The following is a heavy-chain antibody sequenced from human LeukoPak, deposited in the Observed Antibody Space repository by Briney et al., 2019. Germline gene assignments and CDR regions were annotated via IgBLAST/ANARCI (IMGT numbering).Heavy chain of an antibody. CDR3: TPGPGGAFDI. D-gene: IGHD3-16*01. V-gene: IGHV4-39*01. J-gene: IGHJ3*02. Sequence: PSETLSLTCTVSGGSISSGSYYWSWIRQPAGRGLEWIGSIYYSGSTYYNPSLKSRVTISVDTSKNQFSLKLSSVTAADTAVYYCTPGPGGAFDIWGQGTMVTVSS. CDR1: GGSISSGSYY. CDR2: IYYSGST.